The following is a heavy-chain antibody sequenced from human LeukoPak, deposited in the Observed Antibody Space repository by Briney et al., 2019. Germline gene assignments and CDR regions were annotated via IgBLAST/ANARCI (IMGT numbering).Heavy chain of an antibody. Sequence: SETLSLTCAVSGYSISSGYYWGWIRQPPGRGLHRIGGIYHSGSTYYNPSLKSRVTISVDTSKNQFSLKLSSVTAADTAVYYCAREVAGSENWYFDLWGRGTLVTVSS. D-gene: IGHD6-19*01. CDR1: GYSISSGYY. J-gene: IGHJ2*01. CDR3: AREVAGSENWYFDL. V-gene: IGHV4-38-2*02. CDR2: IYHSGST.